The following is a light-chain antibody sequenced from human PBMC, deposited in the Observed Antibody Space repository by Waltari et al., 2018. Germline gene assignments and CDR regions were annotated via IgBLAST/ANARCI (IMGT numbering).Light chain of an antibody. Sequence: EVVLTQSPDTLSLSPGERATLSCRASQSLTKRYLAWYQQKPGRAPRLLIYGASSRAAGSPDRCSGSVSGTDFTLTISRLEPEDFAVYYCQQYGSSVLYTFGQGTKLEIK. CDR3: QQYGSSVLYT. CDR1: QSLTKRY. V-gene: IGKV3-20*01. J-gene: IGKJ2*01. CDR2: GAS.